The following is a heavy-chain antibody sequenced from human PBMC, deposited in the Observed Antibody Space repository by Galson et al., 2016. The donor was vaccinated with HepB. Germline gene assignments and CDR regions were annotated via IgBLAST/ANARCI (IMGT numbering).Heavy chain of an antibody. J-gene: IGHJ6*02. V-gene: IGHV5-10-1*01. CDR1: GYTFINYW. CDR2: IDPSDSYT. CDR3: ARQGDYGTMDV. D-gene: IGHD4-17*01. Sequence: QSGAEVKKPGESLRLSCKGSGYTFINYWISWVRQMPGKGLEWMGRIDPSDSYTNYSPSFQGHVTISADKSNSTAYLQWSSLKASDTGMYYCARQGDYGTMDVWGQGTTVTVS.